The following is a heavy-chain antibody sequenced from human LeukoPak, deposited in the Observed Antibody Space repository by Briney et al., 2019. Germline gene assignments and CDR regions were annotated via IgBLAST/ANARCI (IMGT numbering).Heavy chain of an antibody. J-gene: IGHJ4*02. V-gene: IGHV3-23*01. CDR1: GFTFRNAW. D-gene: IGHD5-12*01. CDR2: ISGSGGST. CDR3: ARGPSGYHNT. Sequence: GGSLRLSCAASGFTFRNAWMSWVRQAPGKGLEWVSAISGSGGSTYYADSVKGRFTISRDNSKNTLYLQMNSLRAEDTAVYYCARGPSGYHNTGGQGTLVTVSS.